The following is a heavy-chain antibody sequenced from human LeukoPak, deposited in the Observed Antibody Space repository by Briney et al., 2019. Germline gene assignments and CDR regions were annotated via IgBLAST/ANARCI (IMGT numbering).Heavy chain of an antibody. CDR2: IYYSGST. CDR1: GGSISSYY. CDR3: ARDPYGSGTTYTGGWFDP. J-gene: IGHJ5*02. D-gene: IGHD3-10*01. Sequence: SETLSLTCTVSGGSISSYYWSWIRQPPGKGLEWIGYIYYSGSTNYNPSLKSRVTISVDTSKNQFSLKLSSVTAADTAVYYCARDPYGSGTTYTGGWFDPWGQGTLVTVSS. V-gene: IGHV4-59*12.